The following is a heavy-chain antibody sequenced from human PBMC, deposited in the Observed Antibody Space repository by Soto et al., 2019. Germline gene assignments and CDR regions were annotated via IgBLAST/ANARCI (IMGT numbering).Heavy chain of an antibody. CDR2: IIPIFGTA. D-gene: IGHD6-6*01. CDR3: ARGREYSSSRLFKHGMDV. Sequence: ASVKVSCKASGGTFSSYAISWVRQAPGQGLEWMGGIIPIFGTANYAQKFQGRVTITADESTSTAYMELSSLRSEDTAVYYCARGREYSSSRLFKHGMDVWGQGTTVTVSS. CDR1: GGTFSSYA. V-gene: IGHV1-69*13. J-gene: IGHJ6*02.